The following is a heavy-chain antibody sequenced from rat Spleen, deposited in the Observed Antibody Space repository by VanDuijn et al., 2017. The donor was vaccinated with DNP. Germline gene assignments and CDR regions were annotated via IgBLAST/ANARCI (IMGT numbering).Heavy chain of an antibody. J-gene: IGHJ2*01. CDR2: ISSGNGGT. CDR1: GFTFSNFP. CDR3: TRGGSGDY. D-gene: IGHD1-1*01. Sequence: DVQLVESGGGLVQPGRPLKLSCAASGFTFSNFPMAWVRQAPKKGLEWVASISSGNGGTYYLDSVKDRFTVSRDNAKSTLNLQMNSLRSEDTATYYCTRGGSGDYWGQGVMVTVSS. V-gene: IGHV5-46*01.